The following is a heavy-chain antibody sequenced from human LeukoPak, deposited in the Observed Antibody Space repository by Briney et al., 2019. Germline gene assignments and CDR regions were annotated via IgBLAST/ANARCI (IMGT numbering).Heavy chain of an antibody. V-gene: IGHV1-2*02. J-gene: IGHJ3*02. D-gene: IGHD1-26*01. CDR1: GYTFTRYY. Sequence: ASVKVSCKASGYTFTRYYMHWVGQAPGQGLEWMGWINPNSGGTNYAQKFQGRVTMTRDTSISTAYMELSRLRSDDTAVYYRARDKWELPSFLGVDDAFDIWGQGTMVTVSS. CDR3: ARDKWELPSFLGVDDAFDI. CDR2: INPNSGGT.